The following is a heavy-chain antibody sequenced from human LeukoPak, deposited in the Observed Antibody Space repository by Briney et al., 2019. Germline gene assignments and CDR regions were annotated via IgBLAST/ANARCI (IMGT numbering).Heavy chain of an antibody. CDR2: INQSGST. V-gene: IGHV4-34*01. Sequence: PSETLSLTCAVSGGSFSDYYWSWIRQSPGRGLEWIGEINQSGSTDYNPSLKSRVIISMDTSKTQFSLNLSSVTAADTAVYCCARDFDSSGYYPFYWGQGTPATVSS. D-gene: IGHD3-22*01. J-gene: IGHJ4*02. CDR1: GGSFSDYY. CDR3: ARDFDSSGYYPFY.